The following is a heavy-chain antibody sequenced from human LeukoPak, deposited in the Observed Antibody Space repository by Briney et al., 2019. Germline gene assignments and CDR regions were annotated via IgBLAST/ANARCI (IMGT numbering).Heavy chain of an antibody. J-gene: IGHJ4*02. CDR3: AKGGPAGSCFDY. V-gene: IGHV3-23*01. Sequence: QAGGSLRLSCAASGFTFSSYAMSWVRQAPGKGLEWVSAISGSGGSTYYADSVKGRFTISRDNSKNTLYLQMNSLGAEDTAVYYCAKGGPAGSCFDYWGQGTLVTVSS. D-gene: IGHD2-2*01. CDR2: ISGSGGST. CDR1: GFTFSSYA.